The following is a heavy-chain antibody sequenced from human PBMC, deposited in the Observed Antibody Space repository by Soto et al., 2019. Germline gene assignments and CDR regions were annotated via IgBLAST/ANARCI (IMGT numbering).Heavy chain of an antibody. CDR1: GGSISSSSYY. Sequence: PSETLSLTCTVSGGSISSSSYYWGWIRQPPGKGLEWIGSIYYSGSTYYNPSLKSRVTISVDTSKNQFSLKLSSVTAADTAVYYCARRPKSIAAPPWHLIAAATYYYYGMDAWGQGTTVTVSS. J-gene: IGHJ6*02. V-gene: IGHV4-39*01. D-gene: IGHD6-13*01. CDR3: ARRPKSIAAPPWHLIAAATYYYYGMDA. CDR2: IYYSGST.